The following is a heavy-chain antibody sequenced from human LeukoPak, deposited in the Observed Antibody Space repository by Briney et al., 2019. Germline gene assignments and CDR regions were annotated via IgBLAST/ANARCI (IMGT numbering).Heavy chain of an antibody. J-gene: IGHJ5*02. D-gene: IGHD3-10*01. CDR1: GYTLTGYY. CDR2: INPNSGGT. Sequence: ASVKVPCKASGYTLTGYYMHWVRQAPGQGLEWMGWINPNSGGTNYAQKPQGRVTMTRDTSISTAYMELSRLRSDDTAVYFCASLELWFGELLSPSWGQGTLVTVSS. CDR3: ASLELWFGELLSPS. V-gene: IGHV1-2*02.